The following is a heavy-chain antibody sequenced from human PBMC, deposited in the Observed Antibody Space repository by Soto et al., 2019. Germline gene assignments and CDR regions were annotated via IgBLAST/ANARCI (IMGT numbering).Heavy chain of an antibody. D-gene: IGHD3-10*01. Sequence: PGESLKISCQGSGYTFANSWLSWVRQMPGKGLKWLGNIFPGDSDTKYSPSFQGRVTLSADTSISTAYLHWSSLKASDTAIYFCVIHLCARGGVRDGPHDSWGQGTLVTVSS. CDR2: IFPGDSDT. J-gene: IGHJ4*02. CDR3: VIHLCARGGVRDGPHDS. V-gene: IGHV5-51*01. CDR1: GYTFANSW.